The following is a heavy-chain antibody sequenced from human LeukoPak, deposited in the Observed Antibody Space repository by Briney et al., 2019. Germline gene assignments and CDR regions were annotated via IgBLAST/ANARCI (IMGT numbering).Heavy chain of an antibody. D-gene: IGHD3-10*01. CDR3: ARGPYYYGSGSYP. CDR2: INHSGST. J-gene: IGHJ4*02. CDR1: GGSFSGYY. V-gene: IGHV4-34*01. Sequence: PSETLSLTCAVYGGSFSGYYWSWLRQPPGKGLEWIGEINHSGSTNYNPSLKSRVTISVDTSKNQFSLELSSVTAADTAVYYCARGPYYYGSGSYPWGQGTLVTVSS.